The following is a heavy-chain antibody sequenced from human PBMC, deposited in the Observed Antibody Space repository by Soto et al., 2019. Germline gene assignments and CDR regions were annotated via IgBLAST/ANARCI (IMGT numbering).Heavy chain of an antibody. Sequence: ESLKISCKASGYSFTSYWIGWVLHVPGKGLEWMGIIYPGDSDTRYSPSFQGQVTISADKSITTAYLQWSSLKASDTAMYYCARQGSSSSISWFDPWGQGTLVTVS. CDR1: GYSFTSYW. CDR3: ARQGSSSSISWFDP. D-gene: IGHD6-6*01. J-gene: IGHJ5*02. CDR2: IYPGDSDT. V-gene: IGHV5-51*01.